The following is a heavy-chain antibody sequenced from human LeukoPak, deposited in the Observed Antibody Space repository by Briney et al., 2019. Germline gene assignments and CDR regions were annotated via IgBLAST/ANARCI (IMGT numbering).Heavy chain of an antibody. CDR1: GGSISSYY. CDR3: ARDFFHSSESRPFDY. Sequence: SETLSLTCTVSGGSISSYYWSWIRQPPGKGLEWIGYIYYSGSTNYNPSLKSRVTISVDTSKNQFSLKLNSVTAADTAVYYCARDFFHSSESRPFDYWGQGTLVTVSS. V-gene: IGHV4-59*01. D-gene: IGHD3-22*01. CDR2: IYYSGST. J-gene: IGHJ4*02.